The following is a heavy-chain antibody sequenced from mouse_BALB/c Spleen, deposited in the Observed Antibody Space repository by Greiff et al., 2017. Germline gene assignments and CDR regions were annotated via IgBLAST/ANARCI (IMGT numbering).Heavy chain of an antibody. Sequence: VKLMESGAELVRPGVSVKISCKGSGYTFTDYAMHWVKQSHAKSLEWIGVISTYYGDASYNQKFKGKATMTVDKSSSTAYMELARLTSEDSAIYYCAKDLPTYAMDYWGQGTSVTVSS. J-gene: IGHJ4*01. CDR1: GYTFTDYA. D-gene: IGHD2-1*01. CDR3: AKDLPTYAMDY. CDR2: ISTYYGDA. V-gene: IGHV1S137*01.